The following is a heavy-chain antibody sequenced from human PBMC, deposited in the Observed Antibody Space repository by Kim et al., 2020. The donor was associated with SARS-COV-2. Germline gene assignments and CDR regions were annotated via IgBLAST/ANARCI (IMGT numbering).Heavy chain of an antibody. D-gene: IGHD4-17*01. Sequence: YADSVKGRFTISRDNSKNTLYLQMNSLIAENTAVYYCAKDSLGDYLPFDYGGQGTLVTLSS. V-gene: IGHV3-23*01. J-gene: IGHJ4*02. CDR3: AKDSLGDYLPFDY.